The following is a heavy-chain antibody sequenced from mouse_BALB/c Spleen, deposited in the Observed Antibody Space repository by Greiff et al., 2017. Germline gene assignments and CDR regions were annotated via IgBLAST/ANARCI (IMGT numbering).Heavy chain of an antibody. V-gene: IGHV3-6*02. CDR3: ARAPNYPWYFDV. Sequence: EVQLQESGPGLVKPSQSLSLTCSVTGYSITSGYYWNWIRQFPGNKLEWMGYISYDGSNNYNPSLKNRISITRDTSKNQFFLKLNSVTTEDTATYYCARAPNYPWYFDVWGAGTTVTVSS. D-gene: IGHD2-1*01. J-gene: IGHJ1*01. CDR2: ISYDGSN. CDR1: GYSITSGYY.